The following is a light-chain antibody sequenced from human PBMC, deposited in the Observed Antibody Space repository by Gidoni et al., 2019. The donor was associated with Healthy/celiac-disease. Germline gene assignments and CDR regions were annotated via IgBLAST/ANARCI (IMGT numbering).Light chain of an antibody. CDR2: DAS. J-gene: IGKJ1*01. CDR1: QSVSSY. Sequence: EIVLTQSPATLSLSPGERATLSCRASQSVSSYLAWYQQKPGQAPRLLIYDASNRATGIPARFSGSGSGTDFTLTISSLEPEDFAVYYCQQRSNWXXWTFGQXTKVEXK. V-gene: IGKV3-11*01. CDR3: QQRSNWXXWT.